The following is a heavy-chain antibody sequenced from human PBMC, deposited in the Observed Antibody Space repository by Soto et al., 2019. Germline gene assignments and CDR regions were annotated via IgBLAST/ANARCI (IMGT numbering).Heavy chain of an antibody. Sequence: QITLKESGPTLVKPTQTLTLTCTFSGFSLSTSGVGVGWIRQPPGKALEWLALIYWDDDKRYSPSLKSRLTISKDTSKRQVLHTMTNMDPVDTATFYCEHRHSSGWYSFPYFDYWGQGTLVTVSS. J-gene: IGHJ4*02. D-gene: IGHD6-19*01. CDR2: IYWDDDK. CDR3: EHRHSSGWYSFPYFDY. CDR1: GFSLSTSGVG. V-gene: IGHV2-5*02.